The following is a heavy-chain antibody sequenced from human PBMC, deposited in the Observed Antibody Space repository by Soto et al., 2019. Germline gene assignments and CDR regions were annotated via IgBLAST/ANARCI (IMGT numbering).Heavy chain of an antibody. J-gene: IGHJ6*02. V-gene: IGHV3-30*18. CDR2: ISYDGSNK. D-gene: IGHD1-26*01. CDR3: AKDVVVGATTGLGDYYYYYGMDV. Sequence: QVQLVESGGGVVQPGRSLRLSCAASGFTFSSYGMHWVRQAPGKGLEWVAVISYDGSNKYYADSVKGRFTISRDNSKNTLYLQMKSPRAEDTAVYYCAKDVVVGATTGLGDYYYYYGMDVWGQGTTVTVSS. CDR1: GFTFSSYG.